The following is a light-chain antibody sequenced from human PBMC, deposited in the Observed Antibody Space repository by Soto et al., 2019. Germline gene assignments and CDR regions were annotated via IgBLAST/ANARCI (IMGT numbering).Light chain of an antibody. J-gene: IGLJ2*01. CDR3: QTTTSAFSVV. V-gene: IGLV4-69*01. Sequence: QLVLTQSPSASASLGASVKLTCTLSSRHSSDAIAWHQQQPQTGPRLLMKLYIDGSHNKGDGIRDRFSRSSTGAERYLTVAKVESEDEDDYNCQTTTSAFSVVFGGGTKLTVL. CDR2: LYIDGSH. CDR1: SRHSSDA.